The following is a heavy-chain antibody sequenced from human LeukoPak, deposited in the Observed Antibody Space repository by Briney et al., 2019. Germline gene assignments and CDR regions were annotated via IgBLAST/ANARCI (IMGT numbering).Heavy chain of an antibody. CDR1: GYTFTGHY. V-gene: IGHV1-2*02. CDR2: INPNSGGT. Sequence: ASVKVSCKASGYTFTGHYMHWVRQAPGQGLEWRGWINPNSGGTNYAQKFQGRVTMTRDTSISTAYMELSRLRSDDTAVYYCARLPIAAAEYYYYGMDVWGQGTTVTVSS. J-gene: IGHJ6*02. CDR3: ARLPIAAAEYYYYGMDV. D-gene: IGHD6-13*01.